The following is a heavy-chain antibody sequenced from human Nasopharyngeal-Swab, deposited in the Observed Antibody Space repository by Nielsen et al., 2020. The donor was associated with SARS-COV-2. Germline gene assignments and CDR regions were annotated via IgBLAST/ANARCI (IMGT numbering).Heavy chain of an antibody. CDR3: ARGRRGYYDSSGQDFDY. CDR2: VYYTGRA. D-gene: IGHD3-22*01. CDR1: GGPISSYY. J-gene: IGHJ4*02. Sequence: SETLSLTCTVSGGPISSYYWTWIRQPPGKGLEYIGYVYYTGRAFYNPSLKSRVTMSVDTSKNHFSLRLTSVTAADTAVYYCARGRRGYYDSSGQDFDYWGQGALVTVSS. V-gene: IGHV4-59*01.